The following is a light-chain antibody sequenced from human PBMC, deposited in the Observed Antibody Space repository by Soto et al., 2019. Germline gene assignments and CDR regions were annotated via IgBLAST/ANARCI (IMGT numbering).Light chain of an antibody. J-gene: IGKJ3*01. V-gene: IGKV1-12*01. Sequence: DIQMTQSPSSVSASVGDRVTITCRASQGISDRLAWYQQKPGKAPKLLIYSASSLLSGVPSRFSGSTSGTDFTLTINSLQPEDFATYYCQQAYSFPRTFGPGTEVDIK. CDR3: QQAYSFPRT. CDR2: SAS. CDR1: QGISDR.